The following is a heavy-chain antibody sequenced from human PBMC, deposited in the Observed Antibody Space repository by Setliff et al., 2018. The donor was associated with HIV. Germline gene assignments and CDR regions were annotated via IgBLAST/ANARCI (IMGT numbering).Heavy chain of an antibody. CDR1: GYTFTGHY. J-gene: IGHJ6*02. CDR2: VNPNSGDA. V-gene: IGHV1-2*02. D-gene: IGHD3-10*01. CDR3: ARNFGLSPSGKYYYYYGMDI. Sequence: GASVKVSCKASGYTFTGHYLHWVRQAPGQGLEWLGWVNPNSGDAIYAQNFQGRVTMTRDTSINAAYTELRGLRSDDTAVYYCARNFGLSPSGKYYYYYGMDIWGQGTTVTV.